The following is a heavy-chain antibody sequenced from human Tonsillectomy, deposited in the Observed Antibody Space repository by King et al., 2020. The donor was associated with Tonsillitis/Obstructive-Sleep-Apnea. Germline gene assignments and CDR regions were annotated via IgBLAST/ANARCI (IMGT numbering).Heavy chain of an antibody. CDR2: IYYSGST. CDR1: GGSISSYY. Sequence: QLQESGPGLVKPSETLSLTCTVSGGSISSYYWSWIRQPPGKGLEWIGYIYYSGSTNYNPSLKSRVTISVYTSKNQFSLKLSSVTAADTAVYYCARAPRISSGYYFHFDYWGQGTLVTVSS. V-gene: IGHV4-59*01. CDR3: ARAPRISSGYYFHFDY. J-gene: IGHJ4*02. D-gene: IGHD3-22*01.